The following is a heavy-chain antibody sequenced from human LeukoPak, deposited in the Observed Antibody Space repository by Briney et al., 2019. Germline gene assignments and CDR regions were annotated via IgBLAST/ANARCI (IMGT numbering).Heavy chain of an antibody. D-gene: IGHD6-13*01. V-gene: IGHV4-4*02. J-gene: IGHJ6*02. CDR2: IYHSGST. Sequence: SGTLSLTCAVSGDSISSSNWWSWVRQPPGKGLEWIGEIYHSGSTNYNPSLKSRVTISVDKSKNQFSLKLSSVTAADTAVYYCARDLSVPTPRGNYYYYGMDVWGQGTTVTVSS. CDR3: ARDLSVPTPRGNYYYYGMDV. CDR1: GDSISSSNW.